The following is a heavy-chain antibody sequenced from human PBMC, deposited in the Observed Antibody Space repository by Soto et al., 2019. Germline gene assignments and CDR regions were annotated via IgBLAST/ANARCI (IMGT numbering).Heavy chain of an antibody. J-gene: IGHJ6*02. CDR1: GFTFSSYG. CDR2: ISYDGSNK. D-gene: IGHD1-26*01. CDR3: AKGRYSGSYYYYYGMDV. V-gene: IGHV3-30*18. Sequence: GGSLRLSCAASGFTFSSYGMHWVRQAPGKGLEWVAVISYDGSNKYYAESVKGRFTISRDNSKNTLYLQMNSLRAEDTAVYYCAKGRYSGSYYYYYGMDVWGQGTTVTVSS.